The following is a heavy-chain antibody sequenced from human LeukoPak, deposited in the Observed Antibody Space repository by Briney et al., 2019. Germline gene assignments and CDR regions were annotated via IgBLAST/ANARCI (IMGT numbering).Heavy chain of an antibody. Sequence: PGGSLRLSCAASGFTFSSYAMSWVRQAPGKGLEWVSSISSSSSYIYYADSVKGRFTISRDNAKNSLYLQMNSLRAEDTAVYYCARGYFDWLLYPSWGQGTLVTVSS. D-gene: IGHD3-9*01. CDR1: GFTFSSYA. CDR3: ARGYFDWLLYPS. CDR2: ISSSSSYI. V-gene: IGHV3-21*01. J-gene: IGHJ4*02.